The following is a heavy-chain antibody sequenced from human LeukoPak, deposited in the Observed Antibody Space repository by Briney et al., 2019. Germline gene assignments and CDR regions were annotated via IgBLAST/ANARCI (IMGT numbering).Heavy chain of an antibody. CDR3: ARYSSSLNPDASDI. V-gene: IGHV4-59*01. J-gene: IGHJ3*02. D-gene: IGHD6-13*01. CDR1: GGSISSYY. Sequence: SETLSLTCTVSGGSISSYYWSWIRQPPGKGLEWIGYIYYSGSTNYNPSLKSRVTISVDTSKNQFSLKLSSVTAADTAVYYCARYSSSLNPDASDIWGQGTMVTVSS. CDR2: IYYSGST.